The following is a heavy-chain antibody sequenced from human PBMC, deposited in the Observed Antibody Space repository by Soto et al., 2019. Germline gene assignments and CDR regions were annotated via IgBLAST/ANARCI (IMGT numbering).Heavy chain of an antibody. CDR2: ISYDSTKT. CDR1: GFTFNSYG. CDR3: AWMRSAGSGFHYYSWGG. D-gene: IGHD3-3*01. V-gene: IGHV3-30*03. J-gene: IGHJ6*01. Sequence: GGSLRLSCAASGFTFNSYGMHWVRQGPGNGLEWVAFISYDSTKTYYADSVKGRFTISRDNSNSALYVQMNSLTGEDTAVYYCAWMRSAGSGFHYYSWGGWGQGSTVTVSS.